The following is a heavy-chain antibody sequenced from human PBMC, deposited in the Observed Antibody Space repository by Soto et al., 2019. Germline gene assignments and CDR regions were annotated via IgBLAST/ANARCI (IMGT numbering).Heavy chain of an antibody. CDR2: TYYRSKWYN. V-gene: IGHV6-1*01. Sequence: SQTLSLTCAIPGDSVSSNSAAWNWIRQSPSRSLEWLGRTYYRSKWYNDYAVSVKSRITINPDTSKSQFSLQLNSVTPEDTAVYYCARDSGKQLVSGDNWFDPWGQGTLVTVSS. J-gene: IGHJ5*02. CDR3: ARDSGKQLVSGDNWFDP. CDR1: GDSVSSNSAA. D-gene: IGHD6-6*01.